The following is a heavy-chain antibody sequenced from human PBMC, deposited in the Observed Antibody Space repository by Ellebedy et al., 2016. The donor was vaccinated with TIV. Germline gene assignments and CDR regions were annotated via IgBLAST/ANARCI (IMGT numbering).Heavy chain of an antibody. CDR3: ARVQPLSWNYGFYGMDV. Sequence: SETLSLXCTVSGGSISSGGYYWSWIRQHPGKGLEWIGYIYYSGSTNYNPSLKSRVTISVDTSKNQFSLKLSSVTSADTAVYYCARVQPLSWNYGFYGMDVWGQGTTVTVSS. D-gene: IGHD1-7*01. CDR2: IYYSGST. J-gene: IGHJ6*02. CDR1: GGSISSGGYY. V-gene: IGHV4-61*08.